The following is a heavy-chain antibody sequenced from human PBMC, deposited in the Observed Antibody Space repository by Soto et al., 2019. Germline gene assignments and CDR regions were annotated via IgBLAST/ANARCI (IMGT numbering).Heavy chain of an antibody. D-gene: IGHD2-2*01. CDR3: GRGPSPRAPAGGTPYYYAMDV. J-gene: IGHJ6*02. CDR1: GYDFTAYD. Sequence: ASVKVSCKASGYDFTAYDINWVRQASGQGLEWMGWMNPINGATGTARRFQGRVSMTRNTDTGTAYLELTSLRSDDTAVYFCGRGPSPRAPAGGTPYYYAMDVWGQGTTVTVSS. V-gene: IGHV1-8*02. CDR2: MNPINGAT.